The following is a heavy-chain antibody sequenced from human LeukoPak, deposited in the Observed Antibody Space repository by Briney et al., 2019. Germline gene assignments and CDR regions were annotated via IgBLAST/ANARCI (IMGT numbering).Heavy chain of an antibody. CDR3: ARLISNWVDY. D-gene: IGHD7-27*01. V-gene: IGHV4-39*01. CDR1: GGSISSSSYY. Sequence: KTSETLSLTCTVSGGSISSSSYYWGWIRQPPGMGLEWIGTIYYSGSTYYNPSLKSRVTISIDTSKNQFSLKLNSVTAADTAVYYCARLISNWVDYWGQGTLVTVSS. CDR2: IYYSGST. J-gene: IGHJ4*02.